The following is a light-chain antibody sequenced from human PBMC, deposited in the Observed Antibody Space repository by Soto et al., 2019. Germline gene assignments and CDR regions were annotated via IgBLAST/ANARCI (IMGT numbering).Light chain of an antibody. CDR3: QSYDSRLSGSDV. Sequence: QSALTQPASVSGSPGQSITISCTGTSRDVGAYDYVSWYLQYPDKAPQLLIYYVDHRPSGVSSRFSGSRSGTSASLVITGLQAEDEADYYCQSYDSRLSGSDVFGTGTKVTVL. J-gene: IGLJ1*01. CDR1: SRDVGAYDY. CDR2: YVD. V-gene: IGLV2-14*03.